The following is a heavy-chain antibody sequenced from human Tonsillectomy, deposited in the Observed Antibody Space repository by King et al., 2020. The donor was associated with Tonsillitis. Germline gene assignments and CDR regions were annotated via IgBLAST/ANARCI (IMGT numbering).Heavy chain of an antibody. CDR1: GFTLSFFA. V-gene: IGHV3-30-3*01. D-gene: IGHD3-22*01. CDR3: AGDYDDSIGLDY. J-gene: IGHJ4*02. CDR2: ISYDGSNK. Sequence: VQLVESGGGVVQPGRSLRLSCAASGFTLSFFAMHWVRQAPGKGLEWVAVISYDGSNKYYADSVKGRFTISRDNSKNTLYLQMNSLRPDDTAGYYCAGDYDDSIGLDYWGQGTLVTVSS.